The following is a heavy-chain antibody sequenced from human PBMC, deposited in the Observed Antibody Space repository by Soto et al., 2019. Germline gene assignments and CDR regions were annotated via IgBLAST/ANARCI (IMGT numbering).Heavy chain of an antibody. Sequence: EVQLVESGGGLVQPGGSLRLACAASGFTFSSYWMHWVRQAPGKGLVWISRIIRDGSSTNYADSVKGRFTISRDNAKNTPYLEINSLRADDTAVYFCGRGGSGIYGMDIWGQGTTVIVSS. J-gene: IGHJ6*02. CDR3: GRGGSGIYGMDI. CDR2: IIRDGSST. D-gene: IGHD6-13*01. V-gene: IGHV3-74*01. CDR1: GFTFSSYW.